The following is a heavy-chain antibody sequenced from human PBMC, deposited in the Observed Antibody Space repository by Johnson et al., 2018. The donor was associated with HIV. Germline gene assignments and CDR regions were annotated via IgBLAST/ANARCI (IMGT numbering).Heavy chain of an antibody. CDR3: ARSRYCGVDCYSVAFDI. J-gene: IGHJ3*02. V-gene: IGHV3-33*03. Sequence: QVQLVESGGGVVQPGRSLRLSCAASGFTFSSYGMHWVRQGPGKGLEWVAGIWYDGSKKYYADSVKGRFTISRDNAKNSLYLQMNSLRAEDTAVYYRARSRYCGVDCYSVAFDIWGQGTMVTVSS. CDR2: IWYDGSKK. CDR1: GFTFSSYG. D-gene: IGHD2-21*01.